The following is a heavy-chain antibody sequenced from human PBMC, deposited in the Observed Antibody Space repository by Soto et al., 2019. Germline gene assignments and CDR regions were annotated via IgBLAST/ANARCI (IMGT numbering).Heavy chain of an antibody. D-gene: IGHD6-19*01. CDR3: ANRATGGRSSGWFGYFDY. V-gene: IGHV4-34*01. J-gene: IGHJ4*02. Sequence: SETLSLTCAVYGGSFSGYYWSWIRQPPGKGLEWIGEINHSGSTNYNPSLKSRVTISVDTSKNQFSLKLSSVTAADTAVYYCANRATGGRSSGWFGYFDYWGQGTLVTVSS. CDR1: GGSFSGYY. CDR2: INHSGST.